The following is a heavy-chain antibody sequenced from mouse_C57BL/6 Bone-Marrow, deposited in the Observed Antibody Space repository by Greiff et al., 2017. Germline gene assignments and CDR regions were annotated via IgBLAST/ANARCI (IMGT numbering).Heavy chain of an antibody. Sequence: LKASGASVTISCNVSGYAFSTYWMNWVKPRPGTGLEWIGQIFPGDGDTNSNGKFKGKATLTANKSSSTAYMQLSSLTSEDSAVYFCSRDWDYFDYWGQGTTRTVSS. CDR3: SRDWDYFDY. D-gene: IGHD4-1*01. J-gene: IGHJ2*01. V-gene: IGHV1-80*01. CDR1: GYAFSTYW. CDR2: IFPGDGDT.